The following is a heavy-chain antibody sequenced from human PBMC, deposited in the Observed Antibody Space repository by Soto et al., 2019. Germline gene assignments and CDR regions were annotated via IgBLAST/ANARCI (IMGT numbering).Heavy chain of an antibody. Sequence: QVQLVQSGAEVKKPGSSVKVSCKAYGGTFSSYSINWVRQAPGQGLEWMGEIIPIFGTANYAQKFQGRVTITADESTSTAYMELSSLRSEDTAVYYCARDGGRHSGGIDYWGQGTLVNVSS. J-gene: IGHJ4*02. V-gene: IGHV1-69*01. CDR2: IIPIFGTA. D-gene: IGHD1-26*01. CDR3: ARDGGRHSGGIDY. CDR1: GGTFSSYS.